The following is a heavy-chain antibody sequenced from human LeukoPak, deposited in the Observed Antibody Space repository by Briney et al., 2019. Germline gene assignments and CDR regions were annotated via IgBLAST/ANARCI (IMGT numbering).Heavy chain of an antibody. D-gene: IGHD6-19*01. V-gene: IGHV1-3*01. CDR2: INAGNGNT. J-gene: IGHJ4*02. CDR3: AILPPTRRIAVAGTKDYFDY. Sequence: GASVKVSCKASGYTFTSYAMHWVRQAPGQRLEWMGWINAGNGNTKYSQKFQGRVTMTTDTSTSTAYMELRSLRSDDTAVYYCAILPPTRRIAVAGTKDYFDYWGQGTLVTVSS. CDR1: GYTFTSYA.